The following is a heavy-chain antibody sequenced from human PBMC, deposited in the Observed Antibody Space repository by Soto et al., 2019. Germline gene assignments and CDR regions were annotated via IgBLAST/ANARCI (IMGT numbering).Heavy chain of an antibody. CDR2: IYYSGST. CDR1: GCSISSYY. V-gene: IGHV4-59*01. Sequence: SDTLSLTCTVSGCSISSYYWRWIRQPPGKGLEWIGYIYYSGSTNYNPSLKSRVTISVDTSKNQFSLKLSSVTAADTAVYYCATTHRGPNTGVDCWGQGTLVTVS. J-gene: IGHJ4*02. D-gene: IGHD3-10*01. CDR3: ATTHRGPNTGVDC.